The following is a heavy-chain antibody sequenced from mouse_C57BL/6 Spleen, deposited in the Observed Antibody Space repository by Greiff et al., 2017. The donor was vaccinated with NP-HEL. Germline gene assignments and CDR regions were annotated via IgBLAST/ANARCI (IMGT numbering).Heavy chain of an antibody. Sequence: VQLQQSGAELVKPGASVKLSCKASGYTFTSYWMHWVKQRPGQGLEWIGMIHPNSGSTNYNEKFKSKATLTVDKSSSTAYMQLSSLTSEDSAVYYCARAGRYYGSSYEGFAYWGQGTLVTVSA. V-gene: IGHV1-64*01. CDR2: IHPNSGST. CDR3: ARAGRYYGSSYEGFAY. CDR1: GYTFTSYW. D-gene: IGHD1-1*01. J-gene: IGHJ3*01.